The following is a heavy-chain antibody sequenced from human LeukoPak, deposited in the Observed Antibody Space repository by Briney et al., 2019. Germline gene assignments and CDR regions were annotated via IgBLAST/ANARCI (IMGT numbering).Heavy chain of an antibody. J-gene: IGHJ4*02. CDR1: GGSISSSSYY. CDR3: AGYENRPVTTLFDY. CDR2: IYYSGST. Sequence: SETLSLTCTVSGGSISSSSYYWGWIRQPPGKGLEWIGSIYYSGSTYYNPSLKSRVTISVDTSKNQFSLKLSSVTAADTAVYYCAGYENRPVTTLFDYWGQGTLVTVSS. D-gene: IGHD2/OR15-2a*01. V-gene: IGHV4-39*07.